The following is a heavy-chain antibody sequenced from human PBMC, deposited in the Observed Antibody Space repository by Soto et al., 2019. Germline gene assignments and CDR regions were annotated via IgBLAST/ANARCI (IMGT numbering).Heavy chain of an antibody. CDR1: GYTFTSYA. CDR2: INAGNGNT. V-gene: IGHV1-3*05. D-gene: IGHD2-21*02. Sequence: QVQLVQSGAEEKKPGASVKVSCKASGYTFTSYAMHWVRQAPGQRLEWMGWINAGNGNTKYSQKFQGRVTITRDTSASTVYMELSSLRSEDTAVYYCARSIVVVTALDYWGHVTLVTVSS. J-gene: IGHJ4*01. CDR3: ARSIVVVTALDY.